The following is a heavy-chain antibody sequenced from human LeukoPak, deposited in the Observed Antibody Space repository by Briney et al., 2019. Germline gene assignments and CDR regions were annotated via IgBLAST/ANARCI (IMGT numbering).Heavy chain of an antibody. D-gene: IGHD6-13*01. V-gene: IGHV3-9*01. CDR1: GFTFDDYA. CDR3: AKDPLPRSSWYYFDY. CDR2: ISWNSGSI. Sequence: GGSLRLSCAASGFTFDDYAMHWVRQAPGKGLEWVSGISWNSGSIGYADSVKGRFTISRDNAKNSLYLQMNSLRAEDTAVYYCAKDPLPRSSWYYFDYWGQGTLVTVSS. J-gene: IGHJ4*02.